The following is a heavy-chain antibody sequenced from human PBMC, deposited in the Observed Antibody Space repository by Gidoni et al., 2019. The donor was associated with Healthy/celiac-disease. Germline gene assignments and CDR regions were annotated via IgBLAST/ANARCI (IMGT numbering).Heavy chain of an antibody. CDR3: ARVEGIVGATSIL. V-gene: IGHV3-21*01. D-gene: IGHD1-26*01. CDR1: GFTFSSYS. CDR2: ISSSSSYI. J-gene: IGHJ4*02. Sequence: EVQLVESGGGLVKPGGSLRPSCAASGFTFSSYSMNWVRQAPGKGLEWCASISSSSSYIYYADSVKGRFTISRDNAKNSLYLQMNSLRAEDTAVYYCARVEGIVGATSILWGQGTLVTVSS.